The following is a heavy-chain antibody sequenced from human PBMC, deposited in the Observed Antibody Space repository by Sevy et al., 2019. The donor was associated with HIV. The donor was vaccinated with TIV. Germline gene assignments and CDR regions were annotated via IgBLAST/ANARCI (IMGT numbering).Heavy chain of an antibody. CDR1: GGSISSGSYY. CDR3: ARDRASYYYGSGSLSLNYYMDV. J-gene: IGHJ6*03. V-gene: IGHV4-61*02. CDR2: IYTSGST. Sequence: SETLSLTRTVSGGSISSGSYYWSWIRQPDGKGLEWIGRIYTSGSTNYNPSLKSRVTISVDTSKNQFSLKLSSVTAADTAVYYCARDRASYYYGSGSLSLNYYMDVWGKRTTVTVSS. D-gene: IGHD3-10*01.